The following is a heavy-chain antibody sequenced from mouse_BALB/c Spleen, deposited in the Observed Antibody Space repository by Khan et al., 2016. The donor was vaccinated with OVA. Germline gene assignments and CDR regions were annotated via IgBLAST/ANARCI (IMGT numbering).Heavy chain of an antibody. CDR3: VRVYCGYFDY. D-gene: IGHD2-1*01. V-gene: IGHV5-9-3*01. Sequence: EVELVESGGGLVTPGGSLKVSCAASGFTFSSYAMSWVRQTPEKRLEWVATIRSGGCFTYYPASVTGRFTLSRDHGKNNLYLLMRSLESEDTAMYDCVRVYCGYFDYWGQGTTLTVSS. CDR2: IRSGGCFT. J-gene: IGHJ2*01. CDR1: GFTFSSYA.